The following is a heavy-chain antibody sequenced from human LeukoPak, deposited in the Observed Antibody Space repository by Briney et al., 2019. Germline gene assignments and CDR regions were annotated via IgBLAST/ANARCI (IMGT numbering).Heavy chain of an antibody. Sequence: ASVNVSCKASGYTFTNYYISWVRQAPGQGLEWMGWIGVYNGYTNYAQKLQGRVTMTTDTSTSTAYMELRSLRSDDTAVYYCARGGGSGWYVDLWGRGTLVTVSS. CDR1: GYTFTNYY. CDR2: IGVYNGYT. D-gene: IGHD6-19*01. J-gene: IGHJ2*01. CDR3: ARGGGSGWYVDL. V-gene: IGHV1-18*01.